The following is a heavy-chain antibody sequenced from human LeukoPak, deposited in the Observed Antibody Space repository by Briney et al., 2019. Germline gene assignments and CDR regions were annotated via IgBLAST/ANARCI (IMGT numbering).Heavy chain of an antibody. J-gene: IGHJ5*02. CDR2: IYYSGTT. CDR1: GYSISTSYY. V-gene: IGHV4-38-2*02. D-gene: IGHD5-18*01. Sequence: SEPLSLTCTVSGYSISTSYYWGWIRQPPGKGLEGIGSIYYSGTTHYNPSLESRVTISVDTSKNPFPLKLASVTAADTAIYYCAKGAGGFSYYNWFDPWGQGTLGSVSS. CDR3: AKGAGGFSYYNWFDP.